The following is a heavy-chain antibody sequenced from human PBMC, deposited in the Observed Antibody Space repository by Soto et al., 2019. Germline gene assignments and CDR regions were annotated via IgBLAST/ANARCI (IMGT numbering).Heavy chain of an antibody. CDR2: INHSGST. J-gene: IGHJ6*02. V-gene: IGHV4-34*01. CDR3: ARHGVERLVATGHYYYYRMDV. CDR1: GGSFSGYY. D-gene: IGHD1-1*01. Sequence: SETLSLTCAVYGGSFSGYYWSWIRQPPGTGLEWIGEINHSGSTNYNPSLKRRVTISVDTSKNQFSLKLSSVTAADTAVYYCARHGVERLVATGHYYYYRMDVWGQGTTVTVSS.